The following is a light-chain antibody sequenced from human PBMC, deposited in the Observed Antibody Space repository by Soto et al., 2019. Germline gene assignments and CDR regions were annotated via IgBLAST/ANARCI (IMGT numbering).Light chain of an antibody. CDR2: GNS. V-gene: IGLV1-40*01. Sequence: QSVLTQPPSVSGAPGQRVTISCTESSSNIGAGYDVHWYQQLPGTAPKLLIYGNSNRPSGVPDRFSGSKSGTSASLVITGLQAEDEADYYCQSYDISLSGWVFGGGTKLTVL. J-gene: IGLJ3*02. CDR1: SSNIGAGYD. CDR3: QSYDISLSGWV.